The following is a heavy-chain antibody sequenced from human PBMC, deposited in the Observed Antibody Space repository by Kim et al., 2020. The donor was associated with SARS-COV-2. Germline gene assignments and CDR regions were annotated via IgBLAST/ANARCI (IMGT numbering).Heavy chain of an antibody. CDR1: GFMFSNYA. D-gene: IGHD3-9*01. V-gene: IGHV3-23*01. J-gene: IGHJ6*02. Sequence: GGSLRLSCAASGFMFSNYALSWVRQAPGKGLEWVSGISGSGASRFYADSVKGRFTISRDNSMNTLNLQMNSRRADDTAVYYCAKDPLRHFDWSPGGMDVWGQGTTVTVSS. CDR2: ISGSGASR. CDR3: AKDPLRHFDWSPGGMDV.